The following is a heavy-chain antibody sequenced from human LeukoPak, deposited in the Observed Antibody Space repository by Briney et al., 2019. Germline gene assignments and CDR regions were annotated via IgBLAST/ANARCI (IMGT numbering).Heavy chain of an antibody. V-gene: IGHV4-30-2*01. Sequence: PSQTLSLTCTVSGGSISSGGYYWSWIRRPPGKGLGWIGYIYHSGSTYYNPSLKSRVTISVDRSKNQFSLKLSSVTAADTAVYYCAREGSSWYANCWGQGTLVTVSS. D-gene: IGHD6-13*01. J-gene: IGHJ4*02. CDR1: GGSISSGGYY. CDR2: IYHSGST. CDR3: AREGSSWYANC.